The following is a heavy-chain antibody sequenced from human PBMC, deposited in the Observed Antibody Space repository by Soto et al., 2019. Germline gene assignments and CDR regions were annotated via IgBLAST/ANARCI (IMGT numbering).Heavy chain of an antibody. J-gene: IGHJ4*02. D-gene: IGHD2-2*01. CDR3: ARDSKSPYWGVVVPPTPLDY. CDR1: GFTFSDYY. CDR2: ISSSGSTI. Sequence: GGSLRLSCAASGFTFSDYYMSWIRQAPGKGLEWVSYISSSGSTIYYADSVKGRFTISRDNAKNSLYLQMNSLRAEDTAVYYCARDSKSPYWGVVVPPTPLDYWGQGTLVTVSS. V-gene: IGHV3-11*01.